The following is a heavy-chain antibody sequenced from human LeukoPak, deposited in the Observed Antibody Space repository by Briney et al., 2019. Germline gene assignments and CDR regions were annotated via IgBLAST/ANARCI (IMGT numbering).Heavy chain of an antibody. V-gene: IGHV4-34*01. CDR2: INHSRNT. J-gene: IGHJ4*02. CDR1: GGSFSGYY. Sequence: SETLSLTCAVYGGSFSGYYWSWIRQPPGKDLEWIGSINHSRNTFYNPSLKSRVTISFKKSNNQLSFKQSSMTAADAAVYYCGRLLSSSWHFDAWGQGTPVTASS. CDR3: GRLLSSSWHFDA. D-gene: IGHD6-13*01.